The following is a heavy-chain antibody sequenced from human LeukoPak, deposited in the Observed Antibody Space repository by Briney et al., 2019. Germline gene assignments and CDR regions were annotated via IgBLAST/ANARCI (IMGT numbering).Heavy chain of an antibody. V-gene: IGHV3-30*18. CDR1: GFTFSSYA. CDR2: ISYDGSNK. D-gene: IGHD2-2*01. Sequence: GGSLRLSCAASGFTFSSYAMHWVRQPPGKGLEWVAVISYDGSNKYHADSVKGRFTISRDNSKDTLYLQMNSLRAEDTAVYYCAKELPYCSSNTCYYFDYWGQGTLVTVSS. J-gene: IGHJ4*02. CDR3: AKELPYCSSNTCYYFDY.